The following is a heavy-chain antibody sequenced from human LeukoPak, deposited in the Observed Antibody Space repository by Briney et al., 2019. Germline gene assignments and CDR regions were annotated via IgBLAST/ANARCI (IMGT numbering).Heavy chain of an antibody. V-gene: IGHV4-34*01. CDR2: INHSGST. CDR1: GGSFSGYY. CDR3: ARVRVYYDSSGYQMRDAFDI. Sequence: SETLSLTCAVHGGSFSGYYWSWIRQPPGKGLEWIGEINHSGSTNYNPSLKSRVTISVDTSKNQFSLKLSSVTAADTAVYYCARVRVYYDSSGYQMRDAFDIWGQGTMVTVSS. J-gene: IGHJ3*02. D-gene: IGHD3-22*01.